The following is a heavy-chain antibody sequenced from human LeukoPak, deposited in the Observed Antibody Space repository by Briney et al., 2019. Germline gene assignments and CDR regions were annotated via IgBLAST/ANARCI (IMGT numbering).Heavy chain of an antibody. J-gene: IGHJ2*01. CDR2: IYYSGNT. Sequence: SQTLSLTCTVSGGSINSGGYYWTWIRQHPGKGLEWIGYIYYSGNTYYNPSLMSRATISVDTSKNQFSLKLSSVTAADTAVYYCARGRFTTVTTGWYFDLWGRGTLVTVSS. D-gene: IGHD4-11*01. CDR3: ARGRFTTVTTGWYFDL. CDR1: GGSINSGGYY. V-gene: IGHV4-31*03.